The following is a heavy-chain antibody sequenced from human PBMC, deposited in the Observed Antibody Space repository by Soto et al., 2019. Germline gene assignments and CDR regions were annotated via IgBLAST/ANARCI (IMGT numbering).Heavy chain of an antibody. CDR1: VFTFSYYE. CDR2: ISGGDSEI. Sequence: RGELLVSCEASVFTFSYYEMNLVRQAPGMGLDWASYISGGDSEITYYADSVRGRFTISRDNAKNSLYLQMNSLRVEDTAVYYCARCYFGSGTYCFWGQGTMVTVSS. CDR3: ARCYFGSGTYCF. V-gene: IGHV3-48*03. D-gene: IGHD3-10*01. J-gene: IGHJ4*01.